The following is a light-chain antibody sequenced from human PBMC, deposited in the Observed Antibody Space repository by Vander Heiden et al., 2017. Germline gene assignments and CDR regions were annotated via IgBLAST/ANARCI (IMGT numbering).Light chain of an antibody. CDR1: SSYVGSYNF. Sequence: QSALTQPRSLSGSPGQSVPISCTGTSSYVGSYNFVSWYQQQRGQAPKLMIYDVRKRPSGVPDRFSGSKAGNTASLTISGLKDEEEADYYCCSHAGSYTWVFGGGTKLTVL. CDR2: DVR. V-gene: IGLV2-11*01. CDR3: CSHAGSYTWV. J-gene: IGLJ3*02.